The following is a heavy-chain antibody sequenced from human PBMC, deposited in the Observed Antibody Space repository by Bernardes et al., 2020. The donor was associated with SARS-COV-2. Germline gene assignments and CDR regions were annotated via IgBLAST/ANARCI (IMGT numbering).Heavy chain of an antibody. V-gene: IGHV3-7*01. CDR2: IKQDGCEK. J-gene: IGHJ5*02. D-gene: IGHD3-22*01. CDR1: GFSFSNYS. CDR3: ARDPYYDSSGYYTGYNRFEP. Sequence: GGSLRLSCAASGFSFSNYSMNWVRQAPGKGLEWVANIKQDGCEKYYVDSVMGRFTISRDNAKTSLYLQMNSLRAEDTAVYYCARDPYYDSSGYYTGYNRFEPWGQRTVVTVSS.